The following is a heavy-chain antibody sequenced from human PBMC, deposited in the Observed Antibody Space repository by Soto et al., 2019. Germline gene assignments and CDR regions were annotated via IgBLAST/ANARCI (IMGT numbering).Heavy chain of an antibody. D-gene: IGHD3-10*01. Sequence: EVQLVESGGGVVRPGGSLRLSCAASGFTFDDYGMSWVRQAPGKGLEWVSGINWNGGSTGYADSVKGRFTISSDNAKNSLYLQMNSLSAEDTALYYFARFGRGQQSWLGTPMDYYYGMDVWGQGTTVTVCS. V-gene: IGHV3-20*04. CDR1: GFTFDDYG. CDR3: ARFGRGQQSWLGTPMDYYYGMDV. CDR2: INWNGGST. J-gene: IGHJ6*02.